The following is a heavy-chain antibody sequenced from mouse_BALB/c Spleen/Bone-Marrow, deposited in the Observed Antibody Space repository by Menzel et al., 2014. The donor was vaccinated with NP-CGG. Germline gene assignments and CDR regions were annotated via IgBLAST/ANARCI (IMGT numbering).Heavy chain of an antibody. Sequence: VQLQQSGAELVRPGVSVKISCKGSGYTLTDYAMHWVKQSHAERLEWIGVINTYFGDISYNQKFKGKATIAVDKTSRTVYMELARLTAEDSAIYYCARGYSNNYAMDYWGQGTSVTVSS. CDR3: ARGYSNNYAMDY. V-gene: IGHV1S137*01. CDR2: INTYFGDI. D-gene: IGHD2-5*01. J-gene: IGHJ4*01. CDR1: GYTLTDYA.